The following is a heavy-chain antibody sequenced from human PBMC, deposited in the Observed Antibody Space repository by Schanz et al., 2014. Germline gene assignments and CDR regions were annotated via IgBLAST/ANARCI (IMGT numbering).Heavy chain of an antibody. J-gene: IGHJ4*02. CDR2: VYYSGST. CDR1: GGSMSNYY. Sequence: QVQLQESGPGLVKPSATLSLTCTVSGGSMSNYYWNWIRQSPGGGLEWIGEVYYSGSTNYNPSLKSRVTISLDTSRNQFSLKMTSMTAADTAVYYCARLWGGWRIPDYWGQGTLVTVSS. CDR3: ARLWGGWRIPDY. D-gene: IGHD6-19*01. V-gene: IGHV4-59*08.